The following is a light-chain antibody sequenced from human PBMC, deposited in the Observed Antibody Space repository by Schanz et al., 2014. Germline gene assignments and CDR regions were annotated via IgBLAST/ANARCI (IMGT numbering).Light chain of an antibody. CDR3: QQYETWPLT. J-gene: IGKJ4*01. CDR1: QSLNSNY. V-gene: IGKV3-15*01. CDR2: GAS. Sequence: EIVLTQSPGTLSLSPGEGATLSCRASQSLNSNYLAWYQHKPGQAPRLLIYGASTRATGIPARFSGSGSGTEFTLTISSLQSEDFGVYYCQQYETWPLTFGGGTRVEIK.